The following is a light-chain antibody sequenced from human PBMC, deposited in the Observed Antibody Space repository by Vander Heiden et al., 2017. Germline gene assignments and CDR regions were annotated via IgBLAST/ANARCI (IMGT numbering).Light chain of an antibody. CDR2: WAS. V-gene: IGKV4-1*01. Sequence: DIVVTQSPDSLAVSLGESATINCKASQSVLQTSNNKNYLAWYQQKPGQSPRLLIYWASARKSGVPDRFSGSGSGTDFTLTISSLQAEDVAVYYCQQYYTTPPMYTFGQGTKLEI. CDR1: QSVLQTSNNKNY. J-gene: IGKJ2*01. CDR3: QQYYTTPPMYT.